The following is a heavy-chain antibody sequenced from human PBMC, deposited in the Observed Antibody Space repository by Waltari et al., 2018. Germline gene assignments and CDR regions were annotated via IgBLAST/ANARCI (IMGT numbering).Heavy chain of an antibody. V-gene: IGHV1-69*13. CDR2: IIPSFGTA. J-gene: IGHJ5*02. Sequence: QVQLVQSGAEVKKPGSSVKVSCKASGGTFSSYAISWLRQAPGHGLEWMGRIIPSFGTANYAQKFQGRVTITADKSTSTAYMGLSSLRSEDTAVYYCAREWVEYSSSRWFDPWGQGTLVTVSS. CDR1: GGTFSSYA. CDR3: AREWVEYSSSRWFDP. D-gene: IGHD6-6*01.